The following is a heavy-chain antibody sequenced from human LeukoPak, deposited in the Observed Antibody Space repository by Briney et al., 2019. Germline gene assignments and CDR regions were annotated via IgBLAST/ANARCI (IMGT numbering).Heavy chain of an antibody. D-gene: IGHD3-22*01. CDR3: ARDRDDSSGYYRETLFDY. V-gene: IGHV1-2*02. CDR1: GYTFISYY. J-gene: IGHJ4*02. Sequence: ASVKVSCKASGYTFISYYMHWVRQAPGQGLEWMGWINPNSGGTNYAQKFQGRVTMTRDTSISTAYMELSRLRSDDTAVYYCARDRDDSSGYYRETLFDYWGQGTLVTVSS. CDR2: INPNSGGT.